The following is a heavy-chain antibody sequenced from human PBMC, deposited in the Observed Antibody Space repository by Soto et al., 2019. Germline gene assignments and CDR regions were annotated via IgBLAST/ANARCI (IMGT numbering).Heavy chain of an antibody. CDR3: ALGPLRYCSGGSCYHFDY. CDR2: INAGNGNT. J-gene: IGHJ4*02. Sequence: QVQLVQSGAEVKKPGASVKVSCKASGYTFTSYAMHWVRQAPGQRLEWMGWINAGNGNTKYSQKFQGRVTITRDTSASTAYMELSSLRSEDTAVYYCALGPLRYCSGGSCYHFDYWGQGTLVTVSS. CDR1: GYTFTSYA. D-gene: IGHD2-15*01. V-gene: IGHV1-3*01.